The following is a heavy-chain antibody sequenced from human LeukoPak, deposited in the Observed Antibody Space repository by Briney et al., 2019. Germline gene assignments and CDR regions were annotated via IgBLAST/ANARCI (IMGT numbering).Heavy chain of an antibody. CDR2: ISGSGSGT. V-gene: IGHV3-23*01. CDR1: GFTFSSYA. Sequence: GGSLRLSCAASGFTFSSYAMSWVRQAPGKGLEWVSAISGSGSGTYYAHSVRGRFTISRDNYKNMLYLQMNSLRAEDTAVYYCARTQAYGDYGAENWFDPWGQGTLVTVSS. CDR3: ARTQAYGDYGAENWFDP. D-gene: IGHD4-17*01. J-gene: IGHJ5*02.